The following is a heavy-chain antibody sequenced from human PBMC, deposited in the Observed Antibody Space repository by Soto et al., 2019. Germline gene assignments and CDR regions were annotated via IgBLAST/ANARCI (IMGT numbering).Heavy chain of an antibody. CDR1: GLTFSSYG. D-gene: IGHD2-2*01. CDR2: IWYDGSNK. V-gene: IGHV3-33*01. J-gene: IGHJ6*02. Sequence: GGSMRLSCAASGLTFSSYGMHWVRQAPGKGLEWVAVIWYDGSNKYYADSVKGRFTISRDNSKNTLYLQMNSLRAEDTAVYYCARDRYCISTSCHTLPGPYYYGMDVWGQGATVTVSS. CDR3: ARDRYCISTSCHTLPGPYYYGMDV.